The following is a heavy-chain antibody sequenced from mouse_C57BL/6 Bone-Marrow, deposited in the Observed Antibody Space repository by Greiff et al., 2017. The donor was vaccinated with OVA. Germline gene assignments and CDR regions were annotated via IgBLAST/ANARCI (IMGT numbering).Heavy chain of an antibody. CDR1: GYTFTSYW. V-gene: IGHV1-69*01. D-gene: IGHD2-2*01. J-gene: IGHJ4*01. CDR2: IDPSDSYT. CDR3: ARDGYDGRHAMDD. Sequence: QVQLQQPGAELVMPGASVKLSCKASGYTFTSYWMHWVKQRPGQGLAWIGEIDPSDSYTNYNQKFKGKSTLTVDNSSSTAYMQLSSLTSEDSAVYYCARDGYDGRHAMDDWGQGTSVTVSS.